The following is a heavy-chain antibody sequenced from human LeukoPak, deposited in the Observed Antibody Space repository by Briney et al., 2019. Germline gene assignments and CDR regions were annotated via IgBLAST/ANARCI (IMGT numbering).Heavy chain of an antibody. CDR1: GGSISSSRYC. CDR3: ARHAPYGDGNKRGFDY. Sequence: TSETLSLTCTVSGGSISSSRYCWGWFRQPPGKGLEWIPSIHHSGSTYQNPSLQGRVPISDDTSKNHFSLMLNSVSAADTAVYHCARHAPYGDGNKRGFDYWGQGTLVTVSS. J-gene: IGHJ4*02. D-gene: IGHD2/OR15-2a*01. V-gene: IGHV4-39*01. CDR2: IHHSGST.